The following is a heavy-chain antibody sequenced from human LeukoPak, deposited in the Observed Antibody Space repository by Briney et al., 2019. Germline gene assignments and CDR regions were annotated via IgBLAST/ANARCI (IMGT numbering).Heavy chain of an antibody. D-gene: IGHD2-2*01. CDR1: GYTVTSYY. CDR2: INPSGGST. V-gene: IGHV1-46*01. Sequence: ASAKVFCKASGYTVTSYYMHWVRQAPGQGIEWMGIINPSGGSTSYAQKFQGRVTMTRDTSTSTVYMELSSLRSEDTAVYYCARAGYCSSTSCYAIKYWGQGTLVTVSS. CDR3: ARAGYCSSTSCYAIKY. J-gene: IGHJ4*02.